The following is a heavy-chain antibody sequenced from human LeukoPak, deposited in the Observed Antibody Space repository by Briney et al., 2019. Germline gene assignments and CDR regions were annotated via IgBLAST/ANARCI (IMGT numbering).Heavy chain of an antibody. CDR2: IIPIFGTA. V-gene: IGHV1-69*05. CDR3: ATGYSSVGAFDI. Sequence: SVKVSCKASGGTFSSYAISWVRQAPGQGLEWMGGIIPIFGTANYAQRFQGRVTITTDESTSTAYMELSSLRSEDTAVYYCATGYSSVGAFDIWGQGTMVTVSS. CDR1: GGTFSSYA. D-gene: IGHD6-19*01. J-gene: IGHJ3*02.